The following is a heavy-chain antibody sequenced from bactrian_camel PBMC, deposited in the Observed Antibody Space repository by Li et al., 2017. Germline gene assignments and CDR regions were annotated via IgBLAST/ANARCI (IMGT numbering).Heavy chain of an antibody. V-gene: IGHV3-3*01. CDR1: GYTFNTY. J-gene: IGHJ4*01. D-gene: IGHD1*01. Sequence: HVQLVESGGGSALAGGSHRLSCAASGYTFNTYSWFRQAPGQEREGIAAIRRSGGETWYADSVKGRFTISRHKAKNAVYLEIKSLKPEDTATYYCAAGGSWVTLDSKEYKSWGRGTQVTVS. CDR3: AAGGSWVTLDSKEYKS. CDR2: IRRSGGET.